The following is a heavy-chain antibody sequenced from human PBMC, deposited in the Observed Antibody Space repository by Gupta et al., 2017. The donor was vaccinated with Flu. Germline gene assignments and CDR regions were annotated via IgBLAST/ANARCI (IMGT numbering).Heavy chain of an antibody. V-gene: IGHV3-11*05. J-gene: IGHJ4*02. CDR1: GFTFSDYY. Sequence: QVQLVEPGGGLVKPGGSLRLSCEASGFTFSDYYMSWIRQAPGKGREWVSYISSSSSYTNYADAVKGRLTILRDNAKKSLYLQMKGMRAEDTAVYYFARAGGELEYFDYGGQGTLVTVFS. CDR3: ARAGGELEYFDY. D-gene: IGHD1-26*01. CDR2: ISSSSSYT.